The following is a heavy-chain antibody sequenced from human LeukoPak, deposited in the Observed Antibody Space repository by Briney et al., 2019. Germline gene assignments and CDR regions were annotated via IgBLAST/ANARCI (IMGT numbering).Heavy chain of an antibody. J-gene: IGHJ4*02. CDR1: GFTVSSNY. Sequence: PGGSLRLSCAASGFTVSSNYMSWVRKAPGKGLEWVSVIYSGGSTYYADSVKGRFTISRDNSKNTLYLQMNSLRAEDTAVYYCATDTIYGGYAESDYWGQGTLVTVSS. V-gene: IGHV3-66*01. D-gene: IGHD5-12*01. CDR2: IYSGGST. CDR3: ATDTIYGGYAESDY.